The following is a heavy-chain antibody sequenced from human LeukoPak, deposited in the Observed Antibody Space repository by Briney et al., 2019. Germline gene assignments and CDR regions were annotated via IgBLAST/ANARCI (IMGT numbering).Heavy chain of an antibody. V-gene: IGHV1-2*02. J-gene: IGHJ4*02. CDR3: ARGSLQLWHGGLVDY. Sequence: GASVKVSCKXSGYTFTGYYMHWVRQAPGQGLEWMGWINPNSGGTNYAQKFQGRVTMTRDTSISTAYMELSRLRSDDTAVYYCARGSLQLWHGGLVDYWGQGTLVTVSS. CDR2: INPNSGGT. CDR1: GYTFTGYY. D-gene: IGHD5-18*01.